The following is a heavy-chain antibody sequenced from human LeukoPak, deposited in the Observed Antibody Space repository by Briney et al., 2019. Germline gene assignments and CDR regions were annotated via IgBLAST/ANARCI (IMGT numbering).Heavy chain of an antibody. CDR3: AREILAPGKTHDY. CDR2: ISGSGDST. Sequence: PGGSLRLSCAASRFTFSSYAMSWVRQAPGKGLEWVSAISGSGDSTYYADSVKGRFTISRDNAKNTLFLQINSLRAEDTAVYYCAREILAPGKTHDYWGQGTLVTVSS. J-gene: IGHJ4*02. V-gene: IGHV3-23*01. CDR1: RFTFSSYA.